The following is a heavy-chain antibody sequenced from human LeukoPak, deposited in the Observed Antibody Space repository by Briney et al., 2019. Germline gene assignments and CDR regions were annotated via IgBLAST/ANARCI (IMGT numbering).Heavy chain of an antibody. D-gene: IGHD4-17*01. CDR1: GFTFSSHW. J-gene: IGHJ4*02. CDR2: IKHDGSEK. V-gene: IGHV3-7*03. CDR3: ASGDYAGYFDY. Sequence: GGSLRLSCAASGFTFSSHWMTWVRQTPGKGPEWVAGIKHDGSEKYYVDSVKGRFTISRDNAKNSLYLQMNSLRAEDTAVYYCASGDYAGYFDYWGRGTLVTVSS.